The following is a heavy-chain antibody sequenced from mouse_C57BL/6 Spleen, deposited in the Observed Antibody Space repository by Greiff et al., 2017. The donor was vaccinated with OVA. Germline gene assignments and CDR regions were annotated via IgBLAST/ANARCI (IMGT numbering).Heavy chain of an antibody. J-gene: IGHJ2*01. CDR3: AGDGDAPLDY. CDR2: IDPEDGDT. D-gene: IGHD1-2*01. CDR1: GFTFNDYY. Sequence: VQLQQSGAELVKPGASVKLSCTASGFTFNDYYMHWVKQRPEQGLEWIGRIDPEDGDTNYDPKFQGKATITVDTSSNTAYLQLSSLTSEDTAVYYCAGDGDAPLDYWGQGTTVTVSS. V-gene: IGHV14-2*01.